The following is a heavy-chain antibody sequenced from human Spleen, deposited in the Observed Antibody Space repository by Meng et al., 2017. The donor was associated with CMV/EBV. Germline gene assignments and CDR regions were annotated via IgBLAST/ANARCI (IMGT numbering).Heavy chain of an antibody. CDR3: ARNHQSQGGGVDN. V-gene: IGHV3-7*01. CDR2: IKQDGIEK. J-gene: IGHJ4*02. D-gene: IGHD1-14*01. CDR1: GFTFNNYW. Sequence: GESLKISCAASGFTFNNYWMTWVRQAPGKGLEWVANIKQDGIEKYYVASVRGRFTISRDNAKNPRYLQMNTLRAEDTAVYYCARNHQSQGGGVDNWGQGTLVTVSS.